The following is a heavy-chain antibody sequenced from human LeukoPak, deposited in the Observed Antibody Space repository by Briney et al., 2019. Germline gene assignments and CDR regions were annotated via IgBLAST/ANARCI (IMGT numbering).Heavy chain of an antibody. V-gene: IGHV3-11*01. CDR1: GFIFSDHY. CDR2: VSPNGTDI. J-gene: IGHJ4*02. Sequence: GGSLRLSCAASGFIFSDHYMSWIRQSPGKGLEWISYVSPNGTDIYSIDSVRGRFIISRDNAKNSLSLQMNSLGVEDTAVYYCASGSSSVGYWGQGTLVTVSS. D-gene: IGHD6-6*01. CDR3: ASGSSSVGY.